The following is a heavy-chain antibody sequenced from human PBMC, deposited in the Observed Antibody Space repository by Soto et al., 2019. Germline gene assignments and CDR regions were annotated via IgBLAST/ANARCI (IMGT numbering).Heavy chain of an antibody. CDR1: GFSIRSYG. J-gene: IGHJ6*02. V-gene: IGHV3-30*18. D-gene: IGHD2-21*01. CDR3: AKDLLAIVVVPSASPGPLNV. CDR2: ISHAGSYK. Sequence: GVSLRLSCVASGFSIRSYGMHCVRHAPGKGLEWLTVISHAGSYKNYADSVKGRFTVSRDDSKNTLFLQMNSLRANDTARYYFAKDLLAIVVVPSASPGPLNVWGQGTQVTVSS.